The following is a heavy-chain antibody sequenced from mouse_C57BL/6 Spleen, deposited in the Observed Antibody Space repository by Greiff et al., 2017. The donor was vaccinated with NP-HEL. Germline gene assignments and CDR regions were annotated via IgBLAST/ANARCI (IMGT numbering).Heavy chain of an antibody. CDR3: ARGPFTRRDD. J-gene: IGHJ2*01. V-gene: IGHV1-69*01. CDR2: IDPSDSYT. Sequence: QVQLQQPGAELVMPGASVKLSCKASGYTFTSYWMHWVKQRPGQGLEWIGEIDPSDSYTNYNQKFKGKSTLTVDKSSSTAYMQLSSLTSEDSAVYYCARGPFTRRDDWGQGTTLTVSS. CDR1: GYTFTSYW.